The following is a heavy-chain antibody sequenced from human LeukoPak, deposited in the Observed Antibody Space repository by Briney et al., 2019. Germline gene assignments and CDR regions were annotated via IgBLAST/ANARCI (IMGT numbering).Heavy chain of an antibody. J-gene: IGHJ4*02. V-gene: IGHV4-34*01. Sequence: KPSETLSLTCAVYGGSFSGYYWSWIRQPPGKGLEWIGEINHSGSTNYNPSLKSRVTISVDTSKNQFSLKLSSVTAADTAVSYCARSSSGWYGYYFDYWGQGTLVTVSS. CDR2: INHSGST. CDR1: GGSFSGYY. D-gene: IGHD6-19*01. CDR3: ARSSSGWYGYYFDY.